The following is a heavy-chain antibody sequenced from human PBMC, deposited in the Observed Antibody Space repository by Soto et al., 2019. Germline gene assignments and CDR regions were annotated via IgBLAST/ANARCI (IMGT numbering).Heavy chain of an antibody. CDR1: GFTFNIYA. J-gene: IGHJ6*02. CDR2: ISFDGTKK. V-gene: IGHV3-30-3*01. CDR3: AREDDYGYRYINYGLDV. Sequence: GGALRLSCAASGFTFNIYALHWVRQAPGKGLEWVAVISFDGTKKYYSDSVKGRFTISRDNLKSTLYLQMNNLRVEDAALYFCAREDDYGYRYINYGLDVWGQGTTVTVSS. D-gene: IGHD4-17*01.